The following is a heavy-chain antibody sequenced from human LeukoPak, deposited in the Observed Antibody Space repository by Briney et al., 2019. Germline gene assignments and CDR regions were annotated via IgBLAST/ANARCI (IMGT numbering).Heavy chain of an antibody. CDR2: INPNSGGT. D-gene: IGHD5-18*01. CDR3: ATLGDSYGDPFFDY. Sequence: ASVKVSFKASGYTFTGYYMHWVRQAPGQGLEWMGWINPNSGGTNSAQKFQGRVTMTRDTSISTAYMELSRLRSDDTAVYYCATLGDSYGDPFFDYWGQGTLVTVSS. J-gene: IGHJ4*02. CDR1: GYTFTGYY. V-gene: IGHV1-2*02.